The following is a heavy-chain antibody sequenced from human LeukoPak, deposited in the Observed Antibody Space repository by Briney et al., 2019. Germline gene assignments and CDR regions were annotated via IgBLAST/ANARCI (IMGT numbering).Heavy chain of an antibody. CDR3: AKQVTAPGPIDY. D-gene: IGHD2-21*02. J-gene: IGHJ4*02. CDR1: GFTFSIYA. V-gene: IGHV3-23*01. CDR2: IGDSGGDT. Sequence: PGGSLRPSCAASGFTFSIYAMSWVRQAPGKGLEWVSAIGDSGGDTYYADSVKGRFTISRDNSKNTLYLQMNSLRAEDTALYYCAKQVTAPGPIDYWGQGTLVTVSS.